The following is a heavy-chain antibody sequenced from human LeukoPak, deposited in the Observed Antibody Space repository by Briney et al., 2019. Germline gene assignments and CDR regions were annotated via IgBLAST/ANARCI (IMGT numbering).Heavy chain of an antibody. CDR2: ISYDGSNK. D-gene: IGHD6-19*01. CDR3: ARGSSISVGKAVADGALDY. V-gene: IGHV3-30*04. Sequence: PGGSLRLSCAASGFTFSSYAMHWVRQAPGKGLEWVAVISYDGSNKYYADSVKGRFTISRDNSKNTLYLQMNSLRAEDTAVYYCARGSSISVGKAVADGALDYWGQGTLVTVSS. J-gene: IGHJ4*02. CDR1: GFTFSSYA.